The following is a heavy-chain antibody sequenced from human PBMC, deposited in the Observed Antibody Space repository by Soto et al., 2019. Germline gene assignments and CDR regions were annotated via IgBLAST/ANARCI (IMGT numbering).Heavy chain of an antibody. V-gene: IGHV3-74*01. CDR1: GITFTNYW. CDR2: VDSDGRGT. Sequence: EVQLVESGGGSVQPGESLRLSCVASGITFTNYWMHWVRQVPGKGLVWAARVDSDGRGTSYADFVKGRFTISRDNAKNTLYLQMNSLRVEDTAMYYCGTVFEHWGQGIPVTVSS. J-gene: IGHJ4*02. CDR3: GTVFEH.